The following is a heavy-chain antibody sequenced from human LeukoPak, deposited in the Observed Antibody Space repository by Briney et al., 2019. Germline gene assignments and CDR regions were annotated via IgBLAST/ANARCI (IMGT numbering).Heavy chain of an antibody. CDR2: IYYSGST. D-gene: IGHD3-16*01. V-gene: IGHV4-39*01. J-gene: IGHJ4*02. CDR1: GGSISSSSYY. Sequence: PSETLSLTCTVSGGSISSSSYYWGWIRQPPGKGLEWIGSIYYSGSTYYNPSLKSRVTISVDTSKNQFSLKLSSVTAADTAVYYCARLDYGHHDYWGQGTLVTVSP. CDR3: ARLDYGHHDY.